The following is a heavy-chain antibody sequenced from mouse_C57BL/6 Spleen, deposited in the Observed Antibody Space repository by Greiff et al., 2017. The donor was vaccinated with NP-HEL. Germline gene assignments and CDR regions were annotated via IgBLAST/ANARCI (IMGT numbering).Heavy chain of an antibody. CDR1: GYSITSGYY. Sequence: EVQLQESGPGLVKPSQSLSLTCSVTGYSITSGYYWNWIRQFPGNKLEWMGYISYDGSNNYNPSLKNRISITRDTSKNQFFLKLNSVTTEDTATYYCARDAYDYDGRYAMDYWGQGTSVTVSS. V-gene: IGHV3-6*01. CDR3: ARDAYDYDGRYAMDY. D-gene: IGHD2-4*01. CDR2: ISYDGSN. J-gene: IGHJ4*01.